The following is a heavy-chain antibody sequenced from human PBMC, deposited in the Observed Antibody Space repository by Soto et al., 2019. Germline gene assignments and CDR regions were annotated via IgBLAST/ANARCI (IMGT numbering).Heavy chain of an antibody. D-gene: IGHD3-22*01. V-gene: IGHV3-30*03. CDR2: VSNDGIRK. CDR1: GFIFSGSG. J-gene: IGHJ5*01. CDR3: ARWVGGSMYDNSGTYDS. Sequence: QVQLVESGGGVVQPGRSLRLTCAASGFIFSGSGMHWVRQAPGKGLEWVALVSNDGIRKYYGDSVKGRFTISRDNAENTLYLQMNSLRAEDTAVYCCARWVGGSMYDNSGTYDSWGQGTLVTVSS.